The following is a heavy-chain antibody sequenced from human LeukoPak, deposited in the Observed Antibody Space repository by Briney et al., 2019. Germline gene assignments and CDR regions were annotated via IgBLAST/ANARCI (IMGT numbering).Heavy chain of an antibody. D-gene: IGHD6-13*01. CDR1: GYTLTELS. J-gene: IGHJ4*02. CDR2: FDPEDGET. V-gene: IGHV1-24*01. Sequence: ASVKVSCKVSGYTLTELSMHWVRQAPGKGLEWMGGFDPEDGETIYAQKFQGRVTMTEDTSTDTAYMELSSLRSEDTAVYYCATGVASSSTLDYWGQGTLVTVSS. CDR3: ATGVASSSTLDY.